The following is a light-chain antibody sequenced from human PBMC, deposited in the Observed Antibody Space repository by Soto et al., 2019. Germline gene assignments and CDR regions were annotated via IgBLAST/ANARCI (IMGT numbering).Light chain of an antibody. Sequence: EKVMTQSPATLSMSPGERATLSCRASQSVSSFLAWYQQKPGQAPRLLIYGASTRATGIPARFSGSGSGTEFTLTISRLQSEDFAVYYCQQCSNWPSWTFGQGTKVEVK. CDR1: QSVSSF. V-gene: IGKV3-15*01. CDR3: QQCSNWPSWT. J-gene: IGKJ1*01. CDR2: GAS.